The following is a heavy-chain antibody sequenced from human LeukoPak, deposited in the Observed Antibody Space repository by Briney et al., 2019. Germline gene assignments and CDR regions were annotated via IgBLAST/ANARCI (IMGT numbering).Heavy chain of an antibody. CDR2: IYYSGST. CDR3: ARQGSEYCGGDCYRGAFDL. D-gene: IGHD2-21*02. J-gene: IGHJ3*01. V-gene: IGHV4-59*08. CDR1: GGSISNYY. Sequence: SETLSLTCTVSGGSISNYYWSWIRQPPGKGLEWIGYIYYSGSTHYNPSLKSRVTISVDTSKNQFSLKLSSVTAADTAVYYCARQGSEYCGGDCYRGAFDLWGQGTMVTVSS.